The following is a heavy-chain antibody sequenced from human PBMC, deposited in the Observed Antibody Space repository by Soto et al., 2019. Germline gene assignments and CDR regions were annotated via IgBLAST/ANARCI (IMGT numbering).Heavy chain of an antibody. V-gene: IGHV3-23*01. Sequence: EVQLLESGGGLVQPGGSLGLSCAASGFTFSNYAMSWVRQAPGKGLEWVSGIGASGDGTYYADSVKGRFIISRDNSKYTLHLQMNSVRAEDTAVYYCAVRKTGSYFDYWGQGTLVTVSS. D-gene: IGHD1-26*01. CDR2: IGASGDGT. CDR1: GFTFSNYA. J-gene: IGHJ4*02. CDR3: AVRKTGSYFDY.